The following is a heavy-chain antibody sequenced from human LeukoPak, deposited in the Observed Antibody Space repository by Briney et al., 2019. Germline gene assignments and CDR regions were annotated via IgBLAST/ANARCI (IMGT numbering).Heavy chain of an antibody. CDR2: IYYSGST. J-gene: IGHJ4*02. Sequence: PSQTLSLTCTVSGGSISSGGYYWSWIRQHPGKGLEWIGYIYYSGSTYYNPSLKSRVIISVDTSKNQFSLKLSSVTAADTAVYYCATSQTRVGAADSWGQGTLVTVSS. D-gene: IGHD1-26*01. V-gene: IGHV4-31*03. CDR1: GGSISSGGYY. CDR3: ATSQTRVGAADS.